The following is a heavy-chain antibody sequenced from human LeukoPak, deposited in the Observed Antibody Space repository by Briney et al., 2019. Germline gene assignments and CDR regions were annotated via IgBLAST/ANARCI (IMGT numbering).Heavy chain of an antibody. J-gene: IGHJ4*02. CDR2: IKQDGSEK. V-gene: IGHV3-7*01. CDR1: GFTFSSYW. CDR3: ARDEPYSSPGRADY. Sequence: GGSLSLSCAASGFTFSSYWMSWVSQAPGKGLEWVANIKQDGSEKYYVDSVKGRFTISRDNAKNSLYLQINSLRAEDTAVYYCARDEPYSSPGRADYWGQGTLVTVSS. D-gene: IGHD6-13*01.